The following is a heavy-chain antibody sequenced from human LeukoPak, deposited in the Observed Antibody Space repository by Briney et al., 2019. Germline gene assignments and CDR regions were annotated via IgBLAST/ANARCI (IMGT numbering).Heavy chain of an antibody. CDR2: ISSSSSYI. Sequence: GGSLRLSCTASGFTFGDYAMSWFRQAPGKGLEWVSSISSSSSYIYYADSVKGRFTISRDNAKNSLYLQMNSLRAEDTAVYYCARDKGGLGYCSGGSCYSALNWFDPWGQGTLVTVSS. V-gene: IGHV3-21*01. CDR1: GFTFGDYA. D-gene: IGHD2-15*01. CDR3: ARDKGGLGYCSGGSCYSALNWFDP. J-gene: IGHJ5*02.